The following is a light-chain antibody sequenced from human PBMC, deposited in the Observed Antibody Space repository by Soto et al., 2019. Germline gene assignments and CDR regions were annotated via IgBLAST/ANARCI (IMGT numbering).Light chain of an antibody. V-gene: IGLV2-14*01. Sequence: QSALTQPASVSGSPGQSITISCTGTSSDVGGYNYVSWYQQHPGKAPKLMIYDVSNRTSGVSNRFSGSKSGNTASLTISGLQAEEEADYYCSSYTSSSSVVFGTGTKLTVL. CDR2: DVS. CDR1: SSDVGGYNY. CDR3: SSYTSSSSVV. J-gene: IGLJ1*01.